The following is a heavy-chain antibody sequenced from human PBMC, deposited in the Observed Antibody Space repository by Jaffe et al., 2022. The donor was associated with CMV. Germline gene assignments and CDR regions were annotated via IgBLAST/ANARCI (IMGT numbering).Heavy chain of an antibody. CDR1: GFTFSSYY. V-gene: IGHV3-21*01. CDR2: ISSSGRDI. CDR3: ARSLPIYDTSGSYVY. D-gene: IGHD3-10*02. Sequence: EVQLVESGGGLVKPGGSLTLSCTVSGFTFSSYYMNWVRQAPGKGLEWVSSISSSGRDINYADSMKGRFTISRDNAKNVLYLQMSSLRAEDTAVYYCARSLPIYDTSGSYVYWGQGTLVTVSS. J-gene: IGHJ4*02.